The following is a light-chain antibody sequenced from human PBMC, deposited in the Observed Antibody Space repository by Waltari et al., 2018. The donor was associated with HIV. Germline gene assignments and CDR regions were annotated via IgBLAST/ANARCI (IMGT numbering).Light chain of an antibody. Sequence: DIQVTQSPSSLSAYVGERVTIICRTSENINTLLNWFQQKPGKIPRLLIYGASTFESGVPSRFSGTGSGTDFSLTISALQPEDFATYYCLQGYSSILTFGPGTKVEVK. CDR3: LQGYSSILT. V-gene: IGKV1-39*01. J-gene: IGKJ3*01. CDR1: ENINTL. CDR2: GAS.